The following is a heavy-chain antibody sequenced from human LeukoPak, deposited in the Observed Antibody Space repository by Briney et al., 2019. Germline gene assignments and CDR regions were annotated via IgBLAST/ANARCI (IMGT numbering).Heavy chain of an antibody. CDR1: GGSISSGSYY. Sequence: SETLSLTCTVSGGSISSGSYYWSWLRQPAGKGLEWIGRIYTSGSTNYNPSLKSRVTISVDTSKNQFSLKLSSVTAADTAVYYCARLRVDSSGYLDYWGQGTLVTVSS. CDR2: IYTSGST. D-gene: IGHD3-22*01. CDR3: ARLRVDSSGYLDY. J-gene: IGHJ4*02. V-gene: IGHV4-61*02.